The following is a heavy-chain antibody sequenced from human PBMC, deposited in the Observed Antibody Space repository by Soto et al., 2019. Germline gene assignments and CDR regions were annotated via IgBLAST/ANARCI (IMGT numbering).Heavy chain of an antibody. CDR3: ARDLGYSYGTMDV. Sequence: EVQLVESGGGLVQPGGSLRLSCAASGFTVSSNYMSRVRQAPGKGLEWVSVIYSGGSTYYADSVKGRFTISRDNSKNTLYLQMNSLRAEDTAVYYCARDLGYSYGTMDVWGQGTTVTVSS. J-gene: IGHJ6*02. CDR1: GFTVSSNY. D-gene: IGHD5-18*01. V-gene: IGHV3-66*01. CDR2: IYSGGST.